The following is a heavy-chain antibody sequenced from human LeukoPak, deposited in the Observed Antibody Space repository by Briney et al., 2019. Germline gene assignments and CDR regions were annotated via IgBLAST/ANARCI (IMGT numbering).Heavy chain of an antibody. D-gene: IGHD1-26*01. CDR1: GFTFSSYG. Sequence: GGSLRLSCAASGFTFSSYGMHWVRQAPGKGLEWVAVIWYDGSNKYYADSVKDRFTISRDNSKNTLYLQMNSLRAEDTAVYYCARDQAWEPPSGFDPWGQGTLVTVSS. CDR2: IWYDGSNK. V-gene: IGHV3-33*01. J-gene: IGHJ5*02. CDR3: ARDQAWEPPSGFDP.